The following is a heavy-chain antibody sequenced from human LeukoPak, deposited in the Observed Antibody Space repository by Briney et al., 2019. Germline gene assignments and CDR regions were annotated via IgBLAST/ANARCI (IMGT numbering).Heavy chain of an antibody. CDR3: ASSMVRGVIGYYFDY. CDR2: ISSDGNNK. Sequence: GRSLRLSCAASGFTFSRYGMHWVRQAPGKGLEWVATISSDGNNKNYADSMKGRFTISRDNSKNTLYLQMNSLRAEDTAVYYCASSMVRGVIGYYFDYWGQGTLVTVSS. CDR1: GFTFSRYG. J-gene: IGHJ4*02. V-gene: IGHV3-30*03. D-gene: IGHD3-10*01.